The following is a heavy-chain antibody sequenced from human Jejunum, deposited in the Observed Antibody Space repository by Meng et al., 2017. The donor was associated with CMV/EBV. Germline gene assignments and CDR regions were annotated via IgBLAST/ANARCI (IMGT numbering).Heavy chain of an antibody. Sequence: YTFTSYYMHWVRPAPGQGREWMGIINPSGGSTSYVQKFQGRVTMTRDASTRTVYMELSSLRYEDTAVYYCARYPTSPYRIAYSDYWGQGTLVTVSS. CDR3: ARYPTSPYRIAYSDY. CDR2: INPSGGST. D-gene: IGHD2-2*02. J-gene: IGHJ4*02. CDR1: YTFTSYY. V-gene: IGHV1-46*01.